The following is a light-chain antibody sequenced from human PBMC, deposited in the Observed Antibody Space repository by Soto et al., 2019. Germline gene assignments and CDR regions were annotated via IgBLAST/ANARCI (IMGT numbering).Light chain of an antibody. V-gene: IGKV3-15*01. CDR1: QSISSN. Sequence: EIVMTQAPATLSLSPGERATLSCRASQSISSNLAWYQQKPGQAPRLLIYGASTRAPDIPARFSGSGSGTEFTLTISSLQSEDFAVYYCKQYNNWPPFTFGQGTKVDIK. CDR2: GAS. CDR3: KQYNNWPPFT. J-gene: IGKJ1*01.